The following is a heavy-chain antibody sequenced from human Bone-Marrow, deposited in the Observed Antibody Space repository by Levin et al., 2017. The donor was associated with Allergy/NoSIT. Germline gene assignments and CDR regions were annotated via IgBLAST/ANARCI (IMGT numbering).Heavy chain of an antibody. CDR3: ARRSGIVGATAKFDY. CDR2: VYYSGGA. D-gene: IGHD1-26*01. J-gene: IGHJ4*02. V-gene: IGHV4-39*01. Sequence: SQTLSLTCTVSGGSITDTDFYWSWIRQPPGMGLEWIGSVYYSGGAYFSPSLNSRVTISTDASKNQFSLKLRSVTATDTAVYYCARRSGIVGATAKFDYWGQGALVTVSS. CDR1: GGSITDTDFY.